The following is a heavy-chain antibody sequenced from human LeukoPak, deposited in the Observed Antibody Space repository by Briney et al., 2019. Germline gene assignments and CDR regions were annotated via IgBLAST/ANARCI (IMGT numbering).Heavy chain of an antibody. V-gene: IGHV1-69*04. J-gene: IGHJ4*02. CDR3: ARDGPYYDFWSGSDRDY. CDR2: IIPILGIA. Sequence: SVKVSCKASGGTFSSYAISWMRQAPGQGLEWMGRIIPILGIANYAQKFQGRVTITADKSTSTAYMELSSLRSEDTAVYYCARDGPYYDFWSGSDRDYWGQGTLVTVSS. D-gene: IGHD3-3*01. CDR1: GGTFSSYA.